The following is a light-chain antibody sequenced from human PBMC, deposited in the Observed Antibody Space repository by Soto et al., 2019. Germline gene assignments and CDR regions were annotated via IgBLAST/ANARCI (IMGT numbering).Light chain of an antibody. CDR1: QSVTSRY. Sequence: RASQSVTSRYAAWYQQTPGQAPRLLFDGSSRKATGLPGRCSGSGSRKVFILTISILEAEDFAVYYYQQYGSSLTFGAGTKVDIK. J-gene: IGKJ4*02. V-gene: IGKV3-20*01. CDR2: GSS. CDR3: QQYGSSLT.